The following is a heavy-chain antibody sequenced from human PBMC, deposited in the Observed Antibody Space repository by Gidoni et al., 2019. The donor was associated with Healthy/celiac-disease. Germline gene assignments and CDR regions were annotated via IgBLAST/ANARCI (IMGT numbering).Heavy chain of an antibody. Sequence: QVQLQESGPGLVKPSETLSLTCTVSGGSISSYYWSWIRQPPGKGLEWIGYIYYSGSTNYNPSLKSRVTISVDTSKNQFSLKLSSVTAADTAVYYCARESSGYEYYFDYWGQGTLVTVSS. V-gene: IGHV4-59*01. CDR1: GGSISSYY. CDR3: ARESSGYEYYFDY. D-gene: IGHD5-12*01. J-gene: IGHJ4*02. CDR2: IYYSGST.